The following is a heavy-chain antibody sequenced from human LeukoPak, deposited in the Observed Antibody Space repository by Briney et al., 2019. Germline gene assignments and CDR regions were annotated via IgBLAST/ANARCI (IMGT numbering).Heavy chain of an antibody. D-gene: IGHD2-21*01. V-gene: IGHV3-74*01. J-gene: IGHJ4*02. CDR2: INTDGRST. Sequence: GGSLRLSCAASGFTFSTYWMHWVRHDPGKGLVWVSRINTDGRSTSYVDSVKGRFTMSRDNAKNTLYLQMNSLRAEDTAIYYCVRDVWGDRDSYFDYWGQGTLVTVSS. CDR3: VRDVWGDRDSYFDY. CDR1: GFTFSTYW.